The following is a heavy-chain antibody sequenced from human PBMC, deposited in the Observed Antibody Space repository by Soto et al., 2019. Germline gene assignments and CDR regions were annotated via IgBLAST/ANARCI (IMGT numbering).Heavy chain of an antibody. Sequence: EVQLLESGGGLVQPGGYLRLSCVGSGFTFSAHAITWVRQAPGKGLEWVSTLGTIGAFYADSVKGRFTISRDNSKNTVNLQMNSLRGEDTAIYYCARDLTTHDYWGQGTVVTVSS. CDR1: GFTFSAHA. CDR3: ARDLTTHDY. J-gene: IGHJ4*02. V-gene: IGHV3-23*01. CDR2: LGTIGA.